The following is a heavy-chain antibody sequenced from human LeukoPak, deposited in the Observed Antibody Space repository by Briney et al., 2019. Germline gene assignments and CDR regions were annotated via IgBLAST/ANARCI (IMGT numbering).Heavy chain of an antibody. CDR3: ARDCGNGLFDP. J-gene: IGHJ5*02. Sequence: SGGSLRLSCAASGVTFGNCAMSWVRQAPGKGLEWVSTVSASGAYTYYADSVKGRFTISRDNSKNTLFLQMSSLRAEDTAVYYCARDCGNGLFDPWGQGTLVTVSS. D-gene: IGHD2-21*01. V-gene: IGHV3-23*01. CDR2: VSASGAYT. CDR1: GVTFGNCA.